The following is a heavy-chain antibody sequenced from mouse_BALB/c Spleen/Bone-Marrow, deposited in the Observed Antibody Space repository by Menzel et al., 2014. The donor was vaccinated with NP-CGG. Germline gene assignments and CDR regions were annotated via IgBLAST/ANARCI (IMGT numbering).Heavy chain of an antibody. Sequence: ESGPGLVKPSQSLSLTCSVTGYSITSGYYWNWIRQFPGNKLEWMGYISYDGSNNYNPSLKNRISITRDTSKNQFFLKLNSVTTEDTATYYCAKGGIYLTDYWGQGTSVTVSS. CDR2: ISYDGSN. V-gene: IGHV3-6*02. J-gene: IGHJ4*01. CDR3: AKGGIYLTDY. D-gene: IGHD5-5*01. CDR1: GYSITSGYY.